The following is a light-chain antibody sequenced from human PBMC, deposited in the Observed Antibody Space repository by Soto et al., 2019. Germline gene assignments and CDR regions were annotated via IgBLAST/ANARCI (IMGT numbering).Light chain of an antibody. J-gene: IGKJ3*01. V-gene: IGKV3-15*01. CDR2: GAS. CDR3: QQYNIWPPELT. Sequence: EKVMTQSPATLSVSPGESATLSCRASQSVNRNLAWYQQKPGQTPRLLIYGASTRAAGVPVRFSGSGSGTDFNLTISSLQSEDFAIYYCQQYNIWPPELTFGPGTKVDIK. CDR1: QSVNRN.